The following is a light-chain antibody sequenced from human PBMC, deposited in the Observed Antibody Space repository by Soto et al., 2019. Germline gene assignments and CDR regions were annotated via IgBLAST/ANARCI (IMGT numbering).Light chain of an antibody. J-gene: IGKJ4*01. V-gene: IGKV3D-15*01. Sequence: EIVMTQSPVTLSVSPGERVTLSCRASQNVNINLAWYQQRPGQAPRVLIYGASNRASGIPDRFSGSGSGTDFTLTISSLEPDDFALYYCQQYKDWTPLTFGRGTRVEIK. CDR1: QNVNIN. CDR2: GAS. CDR3: QQYKDWTPLT.